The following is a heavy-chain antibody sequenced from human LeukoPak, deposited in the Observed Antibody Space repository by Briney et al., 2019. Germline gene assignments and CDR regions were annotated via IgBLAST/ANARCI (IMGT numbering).Heavy chain of an antibody. CDR3: ARRSYGDYVDDFDI. V-gene: IGHV4-4*02. D-gene: IGHD4-17*01. J-gene: IGHJ3*02. CDR2: IYHSGST. Sequence: SGTLSLTCAVSGGSISSSNWWSWVRPPPGKGLEWIGEIYHSGSTNYNPSLKSRVTISVDKSKNQLSLKLSSVTAGDTAVYYCARRSYGDYVDDFDIWGQGTMVTVSS. CDR1: GGSISSSNW.